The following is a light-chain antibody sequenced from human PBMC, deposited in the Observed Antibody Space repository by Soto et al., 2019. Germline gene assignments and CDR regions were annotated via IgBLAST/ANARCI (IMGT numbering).Light chain of an antibody. V-gene: IGKV1-5*03. CDR1: QTISSW. CDR3: QQSYSTLLP. Sequence: INKSPSTLSGDVGDRVTITCRASQTISSWLAWYQQKPGKAPKLLIYKASTLKSGVPSRFGGSGSGTDFTLTICSLQPEDFATYYCQQSYSTLLPFGGGTKVDI. CDR2: KAS. J-gene: IGKJ4*01.